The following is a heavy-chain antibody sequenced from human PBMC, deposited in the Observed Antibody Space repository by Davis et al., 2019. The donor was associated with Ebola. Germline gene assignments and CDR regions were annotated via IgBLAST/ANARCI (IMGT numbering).Heavy chain of an antibody. D-gene: IGHD2-8*01. CDR3: AKGMSRSAYYAMDV. V-gene: IGHV3-23*01. CDR2: ITGSADLT. J-gene: IGHJ6*02. CDR1: GFIFSNYA. Sequence: GESLKISCAASGFIFSNYAMSWVRQAPGKGLEWVSTITGSADLTHYADSVKGRFTASRDNPKNTLYLQMYSLRAEDTAVYYCAKGMSRSAYYAMDVWGQGTTVTVSS.